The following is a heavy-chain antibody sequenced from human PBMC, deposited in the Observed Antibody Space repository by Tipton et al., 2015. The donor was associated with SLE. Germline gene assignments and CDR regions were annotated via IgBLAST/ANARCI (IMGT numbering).Heavy chain of an antibody. D-gene: IGHD3-22*01. CDR2: IYYSGST. J-gene: IGHJ3*02. V-gene: IGHV4-59*12. CDR3: AREVSPEYDSSGYVNAFDI. Sequence: TLSLTCSVSGGSISSYYWSWIRQPPGKGLEWIGYIYYSGSTYYNPSLKSRVTISVDTSKNQFSLKLSSVTAADTAVYYCAREVSPEYDSSGYVNAFDIWGQGTMVTVSS. CDR1: GGSISSYY.